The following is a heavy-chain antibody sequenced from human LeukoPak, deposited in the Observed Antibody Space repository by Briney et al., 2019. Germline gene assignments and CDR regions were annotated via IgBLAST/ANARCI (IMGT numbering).Heavy chain of an antibody. V-gene: IGHV3-23*01. J-gene: IGHJ5*02. CDR1: GFTFSGYA. D-gene: IGHD6-13*01. CDR3: AKEAVGIAAAPNWFDP. Sequence: GGSLRLSCAASGFTFSGYAMSWVRQAPGKGLEWVSAISGSGGSTYYADSVKGRFTISRDNSKNTLYLQMNSLRAEDTAVYYCAKEAVGIAAAPNWFDPWGQGTLVTVSS. CDR2: ISGSGGST.